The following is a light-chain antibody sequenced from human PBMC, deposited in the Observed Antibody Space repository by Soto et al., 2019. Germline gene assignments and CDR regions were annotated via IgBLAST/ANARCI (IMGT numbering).Light chain of an antibody. Sequence: QSALTQAASGSGFPGQSITISCTGTSSDIGGYNYVSWYQQHPGKAPKLMIYDVNNRPSGVSDRFSGSKSGNTASLTISGLQAEDEADYFCSSYTSSSTLYVFGAGTKVTVL. V-gene: IGLV2-14*01. CDR1: SSDIGGYNY. CDR3: SSYTSSSTLYV. CDR2: DVN. J-gene: IGLJ1*01.